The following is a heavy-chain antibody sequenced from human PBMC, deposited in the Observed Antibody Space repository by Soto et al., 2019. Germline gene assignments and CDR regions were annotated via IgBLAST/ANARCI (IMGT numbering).Heavy chain of an antibody. V-gene: IGHV1-69*02. J-gene: IGHJ5*02. D-gene: IGHD2-15*01. Sequence: GASVKVSCKASGGTFSSYTISWVRQAPGQGLEWMGRIIPILGIANYAQKFQGRVTITADKSTSTAYMELSSLRSEDTAVYYCARGHRYCSGGSCWYWFDPWGQGTLVTVSS. CDR3: ARGHRYCSGGSCWYWFDP. CDR1: GGTFSSYT. CDR2: IIPILGIA.